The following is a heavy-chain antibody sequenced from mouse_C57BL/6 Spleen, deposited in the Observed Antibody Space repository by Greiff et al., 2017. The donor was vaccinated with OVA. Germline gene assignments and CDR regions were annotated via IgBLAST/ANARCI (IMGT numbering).Heavy chain of an antibody. J-gene: IGHJ3*01. CDR1: GYSITSGYY. Sequence: EVKLQESGPGLVKPSQSLSLTCSVTGYSITSGYYWNWIRQFPGNKLEWMGYISYDGSNNYNPSLKNRISITRDTSKNQFFLKLNSVTTEDTATYYCARGGNYVSFAYWGQGTLVTVSA. V-gene: IGHV3-6*01. D-gene: IGHD2-1*01. CDR3: ARGGNYVSFAY. CDR2: ISYDGSN.